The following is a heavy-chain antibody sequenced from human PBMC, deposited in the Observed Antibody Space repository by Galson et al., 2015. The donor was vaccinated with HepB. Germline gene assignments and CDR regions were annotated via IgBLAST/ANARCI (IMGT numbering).Heavy chain of an antibody. Sequence: SLRLSCAASGFTFSDFAMSWLRQAPGKGLEWVSAIGGPGTDTYYADSVRGRFTLSRDNSRSTLYLQMNSLRAEDTAVYYCAKDAHSYDQVFDPFDIWGQGTMVTVSS. CDR1: GFTFSDFA. CDR3: AKDAHSYDQVFDPFDI. J-gene: IGHJ3*02. V-gene: IGHV3-23*01. CDR2: IGGPGTDT. D-gene: IGHD3-16*01.